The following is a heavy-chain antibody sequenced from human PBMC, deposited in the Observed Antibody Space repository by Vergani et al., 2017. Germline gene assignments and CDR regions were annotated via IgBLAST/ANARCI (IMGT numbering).Heavy chain of an antibody. V-gene: IGHV4-31*03. CDR3: GRESCSSTSCPFDY. CDR1: GGSISSGGYY. J-gene: IGHJ4*02. CDR2: IYYSGST. D-gene: IGHD2-2*01. Sequence: QVQLQESGPGLVKPSQTLALTCTVSGGSISSGGYYWSWIRQHPGKGLEWIGYIYYSGSTYYNPSLKSRVTISVDTSKNQFSLKLSSVTAADTAVYYCGRESCSSTSCPFDYWGQGTLVTVSS.